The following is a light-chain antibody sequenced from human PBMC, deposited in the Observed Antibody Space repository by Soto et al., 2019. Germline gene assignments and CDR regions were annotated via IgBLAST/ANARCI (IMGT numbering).Light chain of an antibody. V-gene: IGLV2-23*01. CDR2: EGS. J-gene: IGLJ1*01. CDR1: SSDIGSYNL. CDR3: CSYAGSRSLV. Sequence: QSALTQPASVSGSPGQSITISCTGTSSDIGSYNLVSWYQQHPGKAPKLMIYEGSKRPSGVSNRFSGSKSGNTASLTISGLQAEDEADYYCCSYAGSRSLVFGTGTKLTVL.